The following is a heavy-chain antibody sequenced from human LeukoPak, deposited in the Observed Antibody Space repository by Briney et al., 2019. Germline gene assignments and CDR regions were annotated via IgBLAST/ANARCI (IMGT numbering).Heavy chain of an antibody. CDR2: IYSGGTT. CDR3: ASGPYSSSSYDY. Sequence: PGGSLRLSCAVSGFTVSRNFMSWVRRAPGKGLEWVSIIYSGGTTYYADSVKGRFSISRDNSKNTLFLQVNSLRAEDTALYYCASGPYSSSSYDYWGQGTLVTVSS. V-gene: IGHV3-66*01. D-gene: IGHD3-22*01. CDR1: GFTVSRNF. J-gene: IGHJ4*02.